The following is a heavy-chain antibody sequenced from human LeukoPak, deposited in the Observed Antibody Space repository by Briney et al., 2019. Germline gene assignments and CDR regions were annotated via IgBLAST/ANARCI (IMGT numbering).Heavy chain of an antibody. J-gene: IGHJ3*02. D-gene: IGHD4-17*01. CDR1: GFTFSSYA. V-gene: IGHV3-64*01. Sequence: PGGSLRLSCAASGFTFSSYAMHWVRQAPGKGLEYVSAISSNGGSTYYANSVKGRFTISRDNSKNTLYLQMGSLRAEDMAVYYCARKTTSQAIDIWGQGTMVTVSS. CDR2: ISSNGGST. CDR3: ARKTTSQAIDI.